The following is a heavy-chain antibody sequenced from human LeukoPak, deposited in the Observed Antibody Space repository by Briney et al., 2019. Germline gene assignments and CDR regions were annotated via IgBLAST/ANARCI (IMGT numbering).Heavy chain of an antibody. J-gene: IGHJ4*02. CDR3: ARGAN. Sequence: ETLSLTCTVSGGSISSYYWSWVRQAPGKGLEWVSVIYSGGSTYYADSVKGRFTISRDNSKNTLYLQMNSLRAEDTAVYYCARGANWGQGTLVTVSS. V-gene: IGHV3-53*01. CDR2: IYSGGST. CDR1: GGSISSYY.